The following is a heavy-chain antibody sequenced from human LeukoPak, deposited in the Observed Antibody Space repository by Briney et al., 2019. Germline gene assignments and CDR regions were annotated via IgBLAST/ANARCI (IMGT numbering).Heavy chain of an antibody. V-gene: IGHV3-21*04. CDR1: GFTFSSYS. CDR2: ISSSSSYI. D-gene: IGHD2-2*01. Sequence: GGSLRLSCAASGFTFSSYSMNWVRQAPGKGLEWVSSISSSSSYIYYADSVKGRFTTSRDNSKNTLYLQMNSLRAEDTAVYYCAKGNVVVVPAAGLDYWGQGTLVTVSS. CDR3: AKGNVVVVPAAGLDY. J-gene: IGHJ4*02.